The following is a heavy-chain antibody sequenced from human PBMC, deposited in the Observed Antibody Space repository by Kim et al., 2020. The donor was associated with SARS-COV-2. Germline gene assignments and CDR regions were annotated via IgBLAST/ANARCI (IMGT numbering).Heavy chain of an antibody. Sequence: GGSLRLSCAASGFTFSSYAMHWVRQAPGKGLEWVAVISYDGSNKYYADSVKGRFTISRDNSKNTLYLQMNSLRAEDTAVYYCARESGIAAAGTVFDYWG. CDR1: GFTFSSYA. CDR2: ISYDGSNK. J-gene: IGHJ4*01. D-gene: IGHD6-13*01. CDR3: ARESGIAAAGTVFDY. V-gene: IGHV3-30*04.